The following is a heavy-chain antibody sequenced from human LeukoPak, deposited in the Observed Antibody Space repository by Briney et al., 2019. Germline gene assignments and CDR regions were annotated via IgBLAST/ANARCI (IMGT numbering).Heavy chain of an antibody. Sequence: GGSLRLSCAASGFTFSSYEMNWVRQAPGKGLEWVSYISGSGRTMSYADSVKGRFTISRDNAKNSLYLQMNSLRVEDTAVYYCARGGLYGYDVFDYWGQGTLVTVPS. D-gene: IGHD5-12*01. CDR2: ISGSGRTM. CDR1: GFTFSSYE. CDR3: ARGGLYGYDVFDY. J-gene: IGHJ4*02. V-gene: IGHV3-48*03.